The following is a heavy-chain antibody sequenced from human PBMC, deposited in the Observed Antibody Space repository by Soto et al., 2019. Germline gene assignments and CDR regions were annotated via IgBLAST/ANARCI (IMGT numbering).Heavy chain of an antibody. V-gene: IGHV4-39*01. CDR3: ARLPSRHLVDY. CDR2: MFYGVST. D-gene: IGHD3-3*02. CDR1: GSPINSSGYY. J-gene: IGHJ4*02. Sequence: SWTLSLTSSVSGSPINSSGYYWGLIRKPPGKGLERIGSMFYGVSTYYNPSLKRRVTVSVDTSKNQFSLNLRSVTAADTAVSYCARLPSRHLVDYWGQGTRVTVSS.